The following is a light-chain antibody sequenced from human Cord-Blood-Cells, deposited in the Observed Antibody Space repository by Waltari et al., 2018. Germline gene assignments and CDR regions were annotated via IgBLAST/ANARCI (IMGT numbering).Light chain of an antibody. Sequence: EIVMTQSPATLSVSPGERATLSCRASQSVSSNLAWYQQKPGQAPRLLIYGASTRAPGIPARFSGSGSGTEFTLTHSSLQSEDFAVYYCQQYNNWPLTFGGGTKVEIK. CDR2: GAS. V-gene: IGKV3-15*01. CDR1: QSVSSN. J-gene: IGKJ4*01. CDR3: QQYNNWPLT.